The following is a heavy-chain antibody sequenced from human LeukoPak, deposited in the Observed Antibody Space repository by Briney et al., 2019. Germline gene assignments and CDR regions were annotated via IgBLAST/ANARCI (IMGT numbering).Heavy chain of an antibody. CDR3: ARGSHCYDSSGNLFDY. J-gene: IGHJ4*02. Sequence: PGGSLRLSCAASGFTFSSYAMHWVRQAPGKGLGYVSAISSNGGSTYYANSVKGRFTISRDNSKNTLYLQMGSLRAEDMAVYYCARGSHCYDSSGNLFDYWGQGTLVTVSS. CDR2: ISSNGGST. D-gene: IGHD3-22*01. CDR1: GFTFSSYA. V-gene: IGHV3-64*01.